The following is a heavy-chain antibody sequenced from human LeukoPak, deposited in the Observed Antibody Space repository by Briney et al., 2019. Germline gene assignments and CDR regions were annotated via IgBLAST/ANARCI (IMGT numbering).Heavy chain of an antibody. J-gene: IGHJ3*02. Sequence: PGGSLILSCAASGFTLSSYAMSWVRQAPGKGLEWVSAMRDSGSSTYYADSVKGRFTISRDNSENTLYLQMNSLRAEDTAVYYCAKDRPRGEPRYFDCLPDSNAYDIWGQGTMVTVSS. D-gene: IGHD3-9*01. V-gene: IGHV3-23*01. CDR2: MRDSGSST. CDR3: AKDRPRGEPRYFDCLPDSNAYDI. CDR1: GFTLSSYA.